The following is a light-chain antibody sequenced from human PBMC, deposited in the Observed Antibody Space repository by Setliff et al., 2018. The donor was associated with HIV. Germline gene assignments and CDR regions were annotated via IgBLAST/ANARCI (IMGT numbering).Light chain of an antibody. Sequence: QSVLTQPASVSGSPGQSITISCTGTSSDVGGYNSVSWYQQHPGKAPKLMIYEVSNRPSGVSNRFSGSKSGNTASLTISGLQAEDEADYHCSSYTSSSTPVVFGTGTKVTVL. V-gene: IGLV2-14*01. CDR1: SSDVGGYNS. CDR2: EVS. J-gene: IGLJ1*01. CDR3: SSYTSSSTPVV.